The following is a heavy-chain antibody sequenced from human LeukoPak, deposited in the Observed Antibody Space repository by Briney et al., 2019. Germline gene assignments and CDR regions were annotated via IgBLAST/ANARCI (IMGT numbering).Heavy chain of an antibody. J-gene: IGHJ4*02. CDR1: GFAFSDYC. CDR2: IKQDGSEK. Sequence: GGSLRLSCAASGFAFSDYCMNWVRQAPGKGLEWVANIKQDGSEKYYVDSVKGRFTISRDNAKNSLYLQMNSLRAEDTAVYYCARAELRPYSSSWSVYFDYWGQGTLVTVSS. CDR3: ARAELRPYSSSWSVYFDY. V-gene: IGHV3-7*01. D-gene: IGHD6-13*01.